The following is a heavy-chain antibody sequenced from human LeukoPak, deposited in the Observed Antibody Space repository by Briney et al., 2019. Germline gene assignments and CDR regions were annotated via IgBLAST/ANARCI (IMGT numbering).Heavy chain of an antibody. V-gene: IGHV3-66*04. CDR3: AKLSVWDGSGSYDY. J-gene: IGHJ4*02. CDR2: IYSGGFT. D-gene: IGHD3-10*01. CDR1: EFTFSNNY. Sequence: GGSLRLSCAAPEFTFSNNYMSWVRQAPGKGLEWGSVIYSGGFTFYTDSVKGRFTISRDKSKNTLYLQMNSLRAEDTAIYYCAKLSVWDGSGSYDYWGQGTLVTVSS.